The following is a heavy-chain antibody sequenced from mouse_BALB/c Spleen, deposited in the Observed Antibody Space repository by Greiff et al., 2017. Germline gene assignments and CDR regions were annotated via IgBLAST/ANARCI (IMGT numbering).Heavy chain of an antibody. Sequence: EVKLVESGPELVKPGASVKISCKASGYTFTDYNMHWVKQSHGKSLEWIGYIYPYNGGTGYNQKFKSKATLTVDNSSSTAYMELRSLTSEDSAVYYCARDDYDEGGFDYWGQGTTLTVSS. V-gene: IGHV1S29*02. CDR3: ARDDYDEGGFDY. CDR2: IYPYNGGT. J-gene: IGHJ2*01. D-gene: IGHD2-4*01. CDR1: GYTFTDYN.